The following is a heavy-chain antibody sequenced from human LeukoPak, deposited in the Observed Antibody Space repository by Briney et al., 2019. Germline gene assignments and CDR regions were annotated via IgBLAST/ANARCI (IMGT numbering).Heavy chain of an antibody. CDR2: IIPIFGTA. J-gene: IGHJ6*03. V-gene: IGHV1-69*05. CDR3: ARSEAAPADIFTDSHYYYMDV. CDR1: GYTFTSYA. Sequence: SVKVSCKASGYTFTSYAISWVRQAPGQGLEWMGGIIPIFGTANYAQKFQGRVTITTDESTSTAYMELSSLRSEDTAVYYCARSEAAPADIFTDSHYYYMDVWGKGTTVTVSS. D-gene: IGHD6-13*01.